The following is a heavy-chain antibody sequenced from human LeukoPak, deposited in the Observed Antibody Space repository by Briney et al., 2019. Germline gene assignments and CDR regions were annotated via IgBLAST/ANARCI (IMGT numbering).Heavy chain of an antibody. CDR3: ASALTTVTPHFHC. CDR2: IDTDGSSA. V-gene: IGHV3-74*01. CDR1: GFTFISYW. J-gene: IGHJ4*02. Sequence: PGGSLRLSCAASGFTFISYWMHWVRQPPGKGLVWVSRIDTDGSSATYADSVKGRFTISRDNTENTVYLQMNSLRVEDTGVYYCASALTTVTPHFHCWGQGTLVTVSS. D-gene: IGHD4-17*01.